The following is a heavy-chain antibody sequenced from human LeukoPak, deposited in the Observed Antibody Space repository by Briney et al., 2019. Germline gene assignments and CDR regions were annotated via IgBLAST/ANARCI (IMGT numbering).Heavy chain of an antibody. D-gene: IGHD1-26*01. CDR3: ARRSSGGSYWD. V-gene: IGHV5-51*03. CDR2: IYPGDSET. CDR1: GYIFTSYW. Sequence: GESLNISCKGSGYIFTSYWIAWVRQMPGKGLEWMAIIYPGDSETKYSPSFQGQVTISADKSITTAYLQWSSLKASDTAMYYCARRSSGGSYWDWGQGTLVTVSS. J-gene: IGHJ4*02.